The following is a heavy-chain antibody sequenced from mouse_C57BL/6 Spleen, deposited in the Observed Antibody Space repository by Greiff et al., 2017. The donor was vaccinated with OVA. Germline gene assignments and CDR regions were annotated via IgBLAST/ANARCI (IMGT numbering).Heavy chain of an antibody. Sequence: EVKLVESGGGLVKPGGSLKLSCAASGFTFSDYGMHWVRQAPEKGLEWVAYISSGSSTIYYADTVKGRFTISRDNAKNTLFLQMTSLRSEDTAMYYCARGDDYDRFAYWGQGTLVTVSA. J-gene: IGHJ3*01. CDR3: ARGDDYDRFAY. D-gene: IGHD2-4*01. V-gene: IGHV5-17*01. CDR1: GFTFSDYG. CDR2: ISSGSSTI.